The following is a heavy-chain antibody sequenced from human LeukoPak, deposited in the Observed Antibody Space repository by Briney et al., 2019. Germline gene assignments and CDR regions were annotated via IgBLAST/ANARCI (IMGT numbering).Heavy chain of an antibody. D-gene: IGHD1-1*01. Sequence: SGGSLRLSCAASGFTFSSYSMNWVRQAPGKGLEWVSSISSSSYIYYADSVKGRFTISRDNAKNSLYLQMNSLRDEDTAVYHCATYINWVAGDVWGQGTAVSVSS. CDR1: GFTFSSYS. CDR2: ISSSSYI. J-gene: IGHJ6*02. CDR3: ATYINWVAGDV. V-gene: IGHV3-21*06.